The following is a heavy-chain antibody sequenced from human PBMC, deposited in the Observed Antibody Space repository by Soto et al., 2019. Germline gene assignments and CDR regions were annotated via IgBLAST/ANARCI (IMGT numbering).Heavy chain of an antibody. CDR2: TYYSGST. Sequence: QLQLQESGPGLVKPSETLSLTCTVSGGSISSSSYYWGWIRQPPGKGLEWIGSTYYSGSTYYNPSLNSRVTISVDTSNNQFSLKLSSVTAADTAVYYCARRGIAVAGTLHYWGQGTLVTVSS. CDR3: ARRGIAVAGTLHY. V-gene: IGHV4-39*01. D-gene: IGHD6-19*01. CDR1: GGSISSSSYY. J-gene: IGHJ4*02.